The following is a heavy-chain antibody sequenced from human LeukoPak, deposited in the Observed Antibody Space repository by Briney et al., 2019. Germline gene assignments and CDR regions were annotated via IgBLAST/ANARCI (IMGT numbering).Heavy chain of an antibody. D-gene: IGHD3-22*01. CDR2: IKQEGREK. J-gene: IGHJ4*02. CDR1: GFTFSSHW. V-gene: IGHV3-7*01. Sequence: GGSLRLSCAASGFTFSSHWTSWVRQAPGKGLGWVANIKQEGREKYYVDSVKGRFTISKDNAKNSLYLQMNSLRAEDTAVYYCAREVPRYYYDSSGYAVDYWGQGTLVTVSS. CDR3: AREVPRYYYDSSGYAVDY.